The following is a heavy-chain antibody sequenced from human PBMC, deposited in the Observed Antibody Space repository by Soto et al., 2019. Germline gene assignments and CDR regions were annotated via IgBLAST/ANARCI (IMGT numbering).Heavy chain of an antibody. CDR2: IIPIFGTA. V-gene: IGHV1-69*13. J-gene: IGHJ5*02. CDR3: ARDSSGGNSYWFDP. D-gene: IGHD2-21*02. Sequence: GPPVKVSCKASGGTFSSYAISWVRQAPGQGLEWMGGIIPIFGTANYAQKFQGRVTITADESTSTAYMELSSLRSEDTAVYYCARDSSGGNSYWFDPWGQGTLVTVSS. CDR1: GGTFSSYA.